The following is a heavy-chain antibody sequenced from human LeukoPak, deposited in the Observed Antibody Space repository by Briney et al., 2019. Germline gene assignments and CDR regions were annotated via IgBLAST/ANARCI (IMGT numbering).Heavy chain of an antibody. Sequence: SETLSLTCTVSGGSISSYYWSWIRQPPGKGLEWIGYIYYSGSTNFNPSLKSRVTISVDTSKNQFSLKLRSVTAADTAVYYYARGRIPTDYWGQGTLVTVSS. CDR1: GGSISSYY. D-gene: IGHD2/OR15-2a*01. J-gene: IGHJ4*02. V-gene: IGHV4-59*01. CDR2: IYYSGST. CDR3: ARGRIPTDY.